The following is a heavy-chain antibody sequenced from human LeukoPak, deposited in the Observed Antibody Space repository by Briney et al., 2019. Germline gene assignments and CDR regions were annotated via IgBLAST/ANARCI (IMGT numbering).Heavy chain of an antibody. CDR1: GNSFFTYG. J-gene: IGHJ4*02. CDR2: AGVNDGHT. D-gene: IGHD3-10*01. CDR3: ARDRDGSGSQSY. Sequence: GASVRVSCKASGNSFFTYGFSWVRQAPGQGLKWMGWAGVNDGHTNYAQKVQDRVTVTTDKSTNTAYMELRSLRSDDTAVYYCARDRDGSGSQSYWGQGTLVTVSS. V-gene: IGHV1-18*04.